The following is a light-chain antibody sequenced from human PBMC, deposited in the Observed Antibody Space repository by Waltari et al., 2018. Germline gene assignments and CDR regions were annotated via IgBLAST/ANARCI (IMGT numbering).Light chain of an antibody. Sequence: EIVLTQSPPILSLSPGERATLSCRASQSVSSYLACHQHKPRQAPRLLIYDASNSATGIPARFSGSGSGTDFTLTISSLEPEDFAVYYCQQRSNWPWTFGQGTKVEIK. J-gene: IGKJ1*01. CDR3: QQRSNWPWT. V-gene: IGKV3-11*01. CDR1: QSVSSY. CDR2: DAS.